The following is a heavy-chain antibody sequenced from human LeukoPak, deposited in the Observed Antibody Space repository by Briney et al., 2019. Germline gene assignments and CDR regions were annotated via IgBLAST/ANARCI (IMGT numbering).Heavy chain of an antibody. Sequence: GGSLRLSCAASGFTFSNAWMSWVRQAPGKGLEWVGRIKSKTDGGTTDYAATVKGRFTISRDDSKITLQLQMNSLKTEDTAVYYCTTYPVLLWFGELLFHGDYWGQGTLVTVSS. CDR1: GFTFSNAW. V-gene: IGHV3-15*01. J-gene: IGHJ4*02. CDR3: TTYPVLLWFGELLFHGDY. CDR2: IKSKTDGGTT. D-gene: IGHD3-10*01.